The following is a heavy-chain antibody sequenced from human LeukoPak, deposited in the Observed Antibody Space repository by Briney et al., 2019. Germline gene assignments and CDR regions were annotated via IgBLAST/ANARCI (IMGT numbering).Heavy chain of an antibody. J-gene: IGHJ4*02. V-gene: IGHV4-61*08. D-gene: IGHD1-26*01. Sequence: SETLSLTCTVSGASVGSAGYYWSWIRQPPGGGLEWIGYIYYISNTNYNPSLKSRLTMSVDPSKNQFSLKLNSVTAADTAAYYYARTQSQSGTYRYYFGYWGQGTVVTVSS. CDR1: GASVGSAGYY. CDR2: IYYISNT. CDR3: ARTQSQSGTYRYYFGY.